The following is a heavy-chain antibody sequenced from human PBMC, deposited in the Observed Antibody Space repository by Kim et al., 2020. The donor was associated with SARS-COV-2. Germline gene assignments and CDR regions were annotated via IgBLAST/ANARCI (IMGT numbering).Heavy chain of an antibody. V-gene: IGHV1-46*01. CDR2: INPSGGST. D-gene: IGHD6-13*01. CDR3: ARDLGSSWLNYYYGMDV. J-gene: IGHJ6*02. Sequence: ASVKVSCKASGYTFTSYYMHWVRQAPGQGLEWMGIINPSGGSTSYAQKFQGRVTMTRDTSTSTVYMELSSLRSEDTAAYYCARDLGSSWLNYYYGMDVWGQGTTVTVSS. CDR1: GYTFTSYY.